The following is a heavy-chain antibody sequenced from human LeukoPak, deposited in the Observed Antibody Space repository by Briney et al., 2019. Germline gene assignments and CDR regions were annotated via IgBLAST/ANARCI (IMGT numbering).Heavy chain of an antibody. CDR2: MYNNGGT. Sequence: PSETLSLICTVSGGSISAYPWSWIRQPPGKGLEWIGYMYNNGGTKYNPSPKSRVTMSVDTSKNQFSLNLNSVTAADTAVYYCARLRTTVTSLVRYFYMDVWGKGTTVTVSS. J-gene: IGHJ6*03. CDR1: GGSISAYP. V-gene: IGHV4-59*01. D-gene: IGHD4-11*01. CDR3: ARLRTTVTSLVRYFYMDV.